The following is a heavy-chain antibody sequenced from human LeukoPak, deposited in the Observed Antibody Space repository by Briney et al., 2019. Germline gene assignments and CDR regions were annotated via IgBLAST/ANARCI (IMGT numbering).Heavy chain of an antibody. CDR3: ARESGTHTYYFDY. Sequence: GASVKVSCKASGYTFTGYYMHWVRQAPGQGLEWMGWINPNSGGTNYAQKFQGRATMTRDTSISTAYMELSRLRSDDTAVYYCARESGTHTYYFDYWGQGTLVTVSS. J-gene: IGHJ4*02. D-gene: IGHD1-7*01. CDR1: GYTFTGYY. V-gene: IGHV1-2*02. CDR2: INPNSGGT.